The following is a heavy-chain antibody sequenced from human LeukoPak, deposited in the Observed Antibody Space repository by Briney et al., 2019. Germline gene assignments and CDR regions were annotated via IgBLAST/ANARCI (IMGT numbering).Heavy chain of an antibody. D-gene: IGHD3-10*01. J-gene: IGHJ4*02. CDR2: IRYDGSNK. CDR3: AKDRVPGSGSYWSRRYFDY. Sequence: GGSLRLSCAASGFTFSSYAMSWVRQAPGKGLEWVAFIRYDGSNKYYADSVKGRFTISRDNSKNTLYLQMNSLRAEDTAVYYCAKDRVPGSGSYWSRRYFDYWGQGTLVTVSS. V-gene: IGHV3-30*02. CDR1: GFTFSSYA.